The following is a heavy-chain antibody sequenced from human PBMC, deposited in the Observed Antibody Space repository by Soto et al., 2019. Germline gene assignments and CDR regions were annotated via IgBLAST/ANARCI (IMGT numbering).Heavy chain of an antibody. CDR2: IWYDGSNK. J-gene: IGHJ6*02. CDR3: ARDLGLGYSSGWPLPYGMDV. V-gene: IGHV3-33*01. CDR1: GFTFSSYG. Sequence: GGSLRLSCAASGFTFSSYGMHWVRQAPGKGLEWVAVIWYDGSNKYYADSVKGRFTISRDNSKNTLYLQMNSLRAEDTAVYYCARDLGLGYSSGWPLPYGMDVWGQGTKVTVYS. D-gene: IGHD6-19*01.